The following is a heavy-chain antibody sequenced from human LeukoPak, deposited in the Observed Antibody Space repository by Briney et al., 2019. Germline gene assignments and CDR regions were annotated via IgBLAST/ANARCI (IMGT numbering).Heavy chain of an antibody. D-gene: IGHD6-13*01. CDR3: ASPRDSSSWYYFDY. V-gene: IGHV3-33*01. J-gene: IGHJ4*02. CDR1: RFTFSSYD. Sequence: GGSLTLSCAASRFTFSSYDMHWVRQPPGKVLEWVAVIYYDGSHKNYVDSVKGRFTISRDNSKNTLYLQMNSLRAEDTAVYYCASPRDSSSWYYFDYWGQGTLVTVSS. CDR2: IYYDGSHK.